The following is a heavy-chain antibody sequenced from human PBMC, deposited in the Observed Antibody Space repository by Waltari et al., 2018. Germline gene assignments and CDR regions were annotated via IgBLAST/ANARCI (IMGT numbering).Heavy chain of an antibody. J-gene: IGHJ3*01. CDR2: INPNTGAA. D-gene: IGHD1-1*01. Sequence: QVQLVQSGAEVKKPGASVRVYCKASGYTFISYDINWVRQAPGQGLEWMGWINPNTGAARFAQNFQDRVTMTRSTSETTAYMEISDLTSHDTAVYYCARGDNWNDRLDFWGQGTKVTVSS. CDR1: GYTFISYD. V-gene: IGHV1-8*01. CDR3: ARGDNWNDRLDF.